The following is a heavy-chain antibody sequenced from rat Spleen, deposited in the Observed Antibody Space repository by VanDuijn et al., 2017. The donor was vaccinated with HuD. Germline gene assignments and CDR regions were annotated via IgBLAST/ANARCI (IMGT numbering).Heavy chain of an antibody. V-gene: IGHV5-7*01. Sequence: EVQLVESGGGLVQPGRSLKLSCAASGFTFSDYNMAWVRQAPKKGLEWVATISYDGSSTYYRDSVKGRFTISRDDEESTLYLQMDSLRSEDTATYFCARLGGLRNWFAYWGQGTLVTVSS. CDR1: GFTFSDYN. D-gene: IGHD4-3*01. CDR2: ISYDGSST. CDR3: ARLGGLRNWFAY. J-gene: IGHJ3*01.